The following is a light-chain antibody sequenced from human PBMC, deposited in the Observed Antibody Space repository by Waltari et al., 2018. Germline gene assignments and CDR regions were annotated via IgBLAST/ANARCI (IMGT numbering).Light chain of an antibody. CDR3: QHRSHRPPGHT. Sequence: EIVLTQSPATLSLSPGERATLSCRASQSVGRFLAWYQQKPGQATRLLIYDASTRATGIPARFRGSGSETDFTLTIVSLEAEDFAVYYCQHRSHRPPGHTFGLGTKLEIK. CDR2: DAS. V-gene: IGKV3-11*01. J-gene: IGKJ2*01. CDR1: QSVGRF.